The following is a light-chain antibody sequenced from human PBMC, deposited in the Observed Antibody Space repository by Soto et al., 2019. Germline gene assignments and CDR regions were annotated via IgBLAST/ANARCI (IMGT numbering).Light chain of an antibody. Sequence: EIGLTQSRGTLSLSPGETATLSCSASQTIVSTFLFWYQQKPGQAPSLLIYRASSRATGIPDRFSGSGSGTDFTLTISRLEPEDVAVYYCHQCGSAPYTFGQGTNLEIK. V-gene: IGKV3-20*01. J-gene: IGKJ2*01. CDR1: QTIVSTF. CDR2: RAS. CDR3: HQCGSAPYT.